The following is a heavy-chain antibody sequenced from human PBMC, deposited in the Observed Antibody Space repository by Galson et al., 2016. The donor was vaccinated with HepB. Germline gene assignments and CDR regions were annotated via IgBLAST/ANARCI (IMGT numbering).Heavy chain of an antibody. Sequence: SVKVSCKASGYTFTGYDINWVRQAPGQGLEWMARMNPNSGETGYAQKFQGRPTMTSNTSVSTAYMELSSLIFEDTAVYYCARGWKGAGKDNLDYWGQGTLVTVSS. V-gene: IGHV1-8*01. D-gene: IGHD6-19*01. CDR1: GYTFTGYD. J-gene: IGHJ4*02. CDR2: MNPNSGET. CDR3: ARGWKGAGKDNLDY.